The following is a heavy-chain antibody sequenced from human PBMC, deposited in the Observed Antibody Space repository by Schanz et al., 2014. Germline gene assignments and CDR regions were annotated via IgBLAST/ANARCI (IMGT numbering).Heavy chain of an antibody. CDR2: IDTAGSYT. V-gene: IGHV3-74*01. CDR3: ARGAAARPRYYYYYGMDV. Sequence: EVQLVESGGGFVQPGGSLRLSCAASGFTYSSYWMHWVRQAPGKGLVWVSTIDTAGSYTSYVDSVKGRFTISRDNAKNSLYLQMNRLRAEDTAVYYCARGAAARPRYYYYYGMDVWGQGATVTVSS. D-gene: IGHD6-6*01. CDR1: GFTYSSYW. J-gene: IGHJ6*02.